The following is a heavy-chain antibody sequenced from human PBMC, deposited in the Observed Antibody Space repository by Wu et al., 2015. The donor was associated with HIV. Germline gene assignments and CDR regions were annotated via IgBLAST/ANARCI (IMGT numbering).Heavy chain of an antibody. J-gene: IGHJ1*01. Sequence: QVQLVQSGAEVKKPGSSVKVSCKASGGTFSSYAISWVRQAPGQGLEWMGRIIPIFGTANYAQKFQGRVTITADESTSTAYMELSSLRSEDTAVYYCARDPPRIAAGSVEYFQHWGQGTLVTVSS. V-gene: IGHV1-69*13. CDR1: GGTFSSYA. CDR2: IIPIFGTA. D-gene: IGHD6-13*01. CDR3: ARDPPRIAAGSVEYFQH.